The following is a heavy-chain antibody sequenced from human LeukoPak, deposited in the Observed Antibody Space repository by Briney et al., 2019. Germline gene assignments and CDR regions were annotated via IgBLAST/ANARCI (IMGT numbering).Heavy chain of an antibody. CDR2: VSSNEGT. D-gene: IGHD3-22*01. J-gene: IGHJ4*02. CDR3: ARGTRRHYDGSGYYYGEFDS. V-gene: IGHV4-59*01. Sequence: SETLSLTCTVSGDSISSYYWGWIRQPPGKGLEWIGYVSSNEGTNYNPSLKSRVTILVDTSKNQFSLKLRSVTAADTAVYYCARGTRRHYDGSGYYYGEFDSWGQGILVTVSS. CDR1: GDSISSYY.